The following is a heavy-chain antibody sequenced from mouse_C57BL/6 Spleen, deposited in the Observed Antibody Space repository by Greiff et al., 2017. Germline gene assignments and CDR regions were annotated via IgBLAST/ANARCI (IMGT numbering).Heavy chain of an antibody. V-gene: IGHV1-55*01. D-gene: IGHD3-2*02. CDR2: IYPGSGST. J-gene: IGHJ2*01. CDR1: GYTFTSYW. CDR3: ASSTAQAYLFDY. Sequence: VQLQQSGAELVKPGASVKMSCKASGYTFTSYWITWVKQRPGQGLEWIGDIYPGSGSTNYNEKFKSKATLTVDTSSSTAYMQLSSLTSEDFAVYYCASSTAQAYLFDYWGQGTTLTVSS.